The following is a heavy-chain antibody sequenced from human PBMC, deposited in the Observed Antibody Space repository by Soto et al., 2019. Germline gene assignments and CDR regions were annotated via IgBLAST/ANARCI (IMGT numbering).Heavy chain of an antibody. V-gene: IGHV4-31*03. CDR2: IYYSGST. CDR3: ARDQRFPGWYYDY. D-gene: IGHD6-19*01. Sequence: PSETLSLTCTVSGGSISSGGYYWSWIRQHPGKGLEWIGYIYYSGSTYYNPSLKSRVTISVDTSKNQFSLKLSSVTAADTAVYYCARDQRFPGWYYDYWGQGTLVTVSS. CDR1: GGSISSGGYY. J-gene: IGHJ4*02.